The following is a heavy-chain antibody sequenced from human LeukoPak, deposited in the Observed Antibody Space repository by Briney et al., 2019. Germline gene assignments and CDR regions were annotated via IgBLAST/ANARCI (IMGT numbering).Heavy chain of an antibody. Sequence: PGGSLRLSCAASGFTFDDYAMHWVRQAPGKGLEWFSGISWNSGSIVYADSVKGRFTISRDNAKNSLYLQMNSLRAEDTALYYCAKGGELSLYFPNAFDIWGQGTMVTVSS. D-gene: IGHD3-16*02. CDR2: ISWNSGSI. V-gene: IGHV3-9*01. CDR3: AKGGELSLYFPNAFDI. J-gene: IGHJ3*02. CDR1: GFTFDDYA.